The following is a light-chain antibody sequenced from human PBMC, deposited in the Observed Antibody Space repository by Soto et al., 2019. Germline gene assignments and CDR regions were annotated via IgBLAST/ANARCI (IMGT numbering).Light chain of an antibody. J-gene: IGKJ1*01. Sequence: EIVLTQSPGTLSLSPWERATLSCRASQSVSSSYLAWYQQKPGQAPRLLIYGASSRATGIPDRFSGSGSGTEFTLTISSLQSEDFAVYYCQQYNKWPPWTFGQGTKVDIK. CDR1: QSVSSSY. CDR3: QQYNKWPPWT. CDR2: GAS. V-gene: IGKV3-20*01.